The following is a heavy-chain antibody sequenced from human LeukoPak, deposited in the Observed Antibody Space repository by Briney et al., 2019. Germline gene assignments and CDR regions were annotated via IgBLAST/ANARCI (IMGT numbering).Heavy chain of an antibody. CDR2: IDFSGGT. D-gene: IGHD1-26*01. J-gene: IGHJ4*02. V-gene: IGHV4-59*02. CDR3: ARGSDYFDY. CDR1: GASVSTYY. Sequence: SETLSLTCTASGASVSTYYWSWIRQPPGKGLEWIGYIDFSGGTSYNPSLKSRVTISVDTSKNQFSLKLSSVTAADTAVYYCARGSDYFDYWGQGTLVTVSS.